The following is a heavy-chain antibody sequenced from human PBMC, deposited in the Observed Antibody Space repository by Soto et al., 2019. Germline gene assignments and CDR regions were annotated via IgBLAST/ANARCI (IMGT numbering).Heavy chain of an antibody. CDR2: FDPEDGET. D-gene: IGHD3-22*01. V-gene: IGHV1-24*01. Sequence: ASVKVSCKVSGYTLTELSMHWVRQAPGKGLEWMGGFDPEDGETIYAQKFQGRVTMTEDTSTDTAYMELSSLRSEDTAVYYCARDTGACYDSSGYYCPALGRYFDYWGQ. CDR1: GYTLTELS. J-gene: IGHJ4*02. CDR3: ARDTGACYDSSGYYCPALGRYFDY.